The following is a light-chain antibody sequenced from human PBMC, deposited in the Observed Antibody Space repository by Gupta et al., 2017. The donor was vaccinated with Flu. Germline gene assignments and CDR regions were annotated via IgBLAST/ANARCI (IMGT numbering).Light chain of an antibody. CDR1: QSVKGA. V-gene: IGKV3-11*01. CDR2: DAS. CDR3: QQRDDWPLT. Sequence: EVVFTQSPATLSLSPGARPTLSCRASQSVKGALAWYQQKPGQAPRLLVYDASNRAAGIPVKFSGSGSGTDFTLTISNLEPEDFAVYYCQQRDDWPLTFGAGTKVELK. J-gene: IGKJ4*01.